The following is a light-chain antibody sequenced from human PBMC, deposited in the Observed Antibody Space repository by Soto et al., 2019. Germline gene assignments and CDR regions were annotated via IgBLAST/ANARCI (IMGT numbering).Light chain of an antibody. CDR3: ETWYSNINVV. V-gene: IGLV4-60*02. J-gene: IGLJ2*01. CDR1: SGHSSYI. CDR2: LEGSGSY. Sequence: QPVLTQSSSASASLGSSVKLTCTLSSGHSSYIIAWHQQQPGKAPRYLMKLEGSGSYNKGSGVPDRFSGSSSGADRYLTISYLQFEDEADYYCETWYSNINVVFGGGTKLTVL.